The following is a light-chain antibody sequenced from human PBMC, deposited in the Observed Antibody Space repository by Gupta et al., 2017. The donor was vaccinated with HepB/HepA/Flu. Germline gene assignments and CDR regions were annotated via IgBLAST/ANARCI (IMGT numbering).Light chain of an antibody. V-gene: IGKV3-20*01. CDR3: QQNCTSAL. CDR2: GAS. J-gene: IGKJ4*01. CDR1: QSVSSNY. Sequence: EIVLTQSPGTLSLSPGERATLPCRASQSVSSNYLAWYQQKPGQAPRLLIYGASSRATGNPAGFSGGGYGTDFTLTSSRREDEDFAVYYGQQNCTSALFGGGTKVDIK.